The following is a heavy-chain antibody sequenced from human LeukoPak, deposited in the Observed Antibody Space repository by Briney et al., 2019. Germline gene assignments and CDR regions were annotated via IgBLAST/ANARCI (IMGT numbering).Heavy chain of an antibody. CDR1: GFTFSDYY. D-gene: IGHD2-2*01. V-gene: IGHV3-11*04. CDR2: ISSSGSTI. CDR3: ARDLADIVVVPAAANYYYYYMDV. Sequence: GGSLRLSCAASGFTFSDYYMSWIRQAPGKGLEWVSYISSSGSTIYYADSVKGRFTISRDNAKNSLYLQMNSLRAEGTAVYYCARDLADIVVVPAAANYYYYYMDVWGKGTTVTVSS. J-gene: IGHJ6*03.